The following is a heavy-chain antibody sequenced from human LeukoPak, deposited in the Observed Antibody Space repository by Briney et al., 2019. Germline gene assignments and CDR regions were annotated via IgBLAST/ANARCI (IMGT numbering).Heavy chain of an antibody. CDR2: ISDTGETI. V-gene: IGHV3-48*02. J-gene: IGHJ3*02. D-gene: IGHD2-8*01. CDR3: ARVNGRSTDGLDI. Sequence: GGSLRLSCEASGFTFTSYHINWVRQAPGKGLEWVSYISDTGETIYYVDSVKGRFTISRDSAKKSVFLQMNSLRDEDTAVYYCARVNGRSTDGLDIWGQGTMVIVSS. CDR1: GFTFTSYH.